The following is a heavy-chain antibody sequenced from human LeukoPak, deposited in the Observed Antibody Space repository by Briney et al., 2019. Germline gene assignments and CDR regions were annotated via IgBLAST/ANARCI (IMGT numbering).Heavy chain of an antibody. CDR3: ARLNVAGETFDY. V-gene: IGHV4-59*08. D-gene: IGHD3-16*01. CDR1: GGSISSYY. Sequence: SETLSLTCTVSGGSISSYYWSWIRQPPGKGLEWIGYIYYSGSTNYNPSLKSRVTISIDTSKNQLSLKLSSVTAADTAVYYCARLNVAGETFDYWGQGTLVTVSS. CDR2: IYYSGST. J-gene: IGHJ4*02.